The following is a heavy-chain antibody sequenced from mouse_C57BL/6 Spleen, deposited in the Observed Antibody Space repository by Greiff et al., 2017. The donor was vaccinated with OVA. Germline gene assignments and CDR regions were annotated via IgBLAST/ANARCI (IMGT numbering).Heavy chain of an antibody. CDR2: IYPGDGDT. Sequence: VQLQQSGPELVKPGASVKISCKASGYAFSSSWMNWVKQRPGKGLEWIGRIYPGDGDTNYNGKFKGKATLTADKSSSTAYMQLSSLTSEDSAVYFCAGDIAMDYWGQGTSVTVSS. J-gene: IGHJ4*01. V-gene: IGHV1-82*01. CDR3: AGDIAMDY. CDR1: GYAFSSSW.